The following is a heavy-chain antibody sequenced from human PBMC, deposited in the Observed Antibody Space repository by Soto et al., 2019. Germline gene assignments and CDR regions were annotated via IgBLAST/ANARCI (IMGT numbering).Heavy chain of an antibody. CDR1: GGSISSGDYY. J-gene: IGHJ3*02. D-gene: IGHD6-13*01. V-gene: IGHV4-30-4*01. Sequence: SETLSLTCTVSGGSISSGDYYWSWIRQPPGKGLEWIGYIYYSGSTYYNPSLKSRVTISVDTSKNQFSLKLSSVTAADTAVYYCATNDLTGYSSSWYSPGAFDIWGQGTMVTVSS. CDR2: IYYSGST. CDR3: ATNDLTGYSSSWYSPGAFDI.